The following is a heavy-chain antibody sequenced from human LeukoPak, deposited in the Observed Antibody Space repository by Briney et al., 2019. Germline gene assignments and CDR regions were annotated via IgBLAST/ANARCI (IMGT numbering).Heavy chain of an antibody. CDR2: IYYSGST. CDR3: ARVLPDIVVVTGDAFDI. J-gene: IGHJ3*02. CDR1: GFSISSSGYF. V-gene: IGHV4-39*07. D-gene: IGHD2-21*02. Sequence: SETLSLTCAVSGFSISSSGYFWGWIRQPPGKGLEWIGSIYYSGSTYYNPSLKSRVTISVDTSKNQFSLKLSSVTAADTAVYYCARVLPDIVVVTGDAFDIWGQGTMVTVSS.